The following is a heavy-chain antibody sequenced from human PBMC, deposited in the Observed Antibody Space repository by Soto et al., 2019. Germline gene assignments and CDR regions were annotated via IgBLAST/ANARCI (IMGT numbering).Heavy chain of an antibody. CDR2: IYHGGST. CDR1: GGSISSSNW. Sequence: QVQLQESGPGLVKPSGTMSLTCTVSGGSISSSNWWNWVRQPPGKGLEWIGAIYHGGSTNYNPSLNSRVTISVDKSKNQFSLKLTSVTAADTAVYYCARSSFGADYWGQGALVTVSS. CDR3: ARSSFGADY. V-gene: IGHV4-4*02. D-gene: IGHD3-10*01. J-gene: IGHJ4*02.